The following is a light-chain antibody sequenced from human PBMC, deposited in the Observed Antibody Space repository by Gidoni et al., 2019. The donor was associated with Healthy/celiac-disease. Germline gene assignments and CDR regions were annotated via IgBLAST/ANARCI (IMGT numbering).Light chain of an antibody. CDR3: QQYGSSGT. V-gene: IGKV3-20*01. CDR2: GES. CDR1: QSVSSSY. Sequence: IVFTQSPGPLSLSPGERATLSCRSSQSVSSSYLAWYQQKPGQAPRLLIYGESSRATGIPDRCSGSGSGTDFTLTISRLEPEDCAVYYCQQYGSSGTFGQGTKVEIK. J-gene: IGKJ1*01.